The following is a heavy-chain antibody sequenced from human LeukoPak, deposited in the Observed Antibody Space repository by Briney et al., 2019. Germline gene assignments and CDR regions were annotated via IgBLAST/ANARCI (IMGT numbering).Heavy chain of an antibody. J-gene: IGHJ4*02. CDR1: GFTFSSYS. CDR3: ARDAEWAYSGSYPFDY. V-gene: IGHV3-48*04. CDR2: ISSSSSTI. Sequence: GESLRLSCAASGFTFSSYSMNWVRQAPGKGLEWVSYISSSSSTIYYADSVKGRFTISRDNAKNSLYLQMNSLRAEDTAVYYCARDAEWAYSGSYPFDYWGQGTLVTVSS. D-gene: IGHD1-26*01.